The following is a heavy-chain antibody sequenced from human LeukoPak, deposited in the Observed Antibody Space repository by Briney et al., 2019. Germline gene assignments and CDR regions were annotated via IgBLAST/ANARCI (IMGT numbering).Heavy chain of an antibody. D-gene: IGHD2-15*01. J-gene: IGHJ4*02. Sequence: GGSLRLSCAASGFTFDDYAMHWVRHAPGKGLEWVSAISGSGGSTYYADSVKGRFTISRDNSKNTLYLQTNSLRAEDTAIYYFAKDLSSSPYYWGQGTLVTVSS. CDR2: ISGSGGST. V-gene: IGHV3-23*01. CDR3: AKDLSSSPYY. CDR1: GFTFDDYA.